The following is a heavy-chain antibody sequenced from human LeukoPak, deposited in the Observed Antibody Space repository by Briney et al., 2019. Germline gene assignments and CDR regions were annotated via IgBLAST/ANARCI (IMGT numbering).Heavy chain of an antibody. CDR1: GFTFSSYS. Sequence: GGPLRLPCAASGFTFSSYSMNWVGQPPGKGLEWVSSISSSSSYIYYADSVKGRFTISRDNAKNSLYLQMNSLRAEDTAVYYCARDGEGGYYFDYWGQGTLVTVSS. D-gene: IGHD3-16*01. CDR2: ISSSSSYI. V-gene: IGHV3-21*01. CDR3: ARDGEGGYYFDY. J-gene: IGHJ4*02.